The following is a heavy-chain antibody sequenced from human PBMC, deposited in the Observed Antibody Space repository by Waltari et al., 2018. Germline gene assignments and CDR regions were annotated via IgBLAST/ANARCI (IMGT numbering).Heavy chain of an antibody. CDR2: ISSRSSTI. CDR3: ARALPYYFDATGFSYFDF. J-gene: IGHJ4*02. CDR1: VFILSNYN. V-gene: IGHV3-48*01. Sequence: EVQLVESGGGLVQPGGALRLSCGSSVFILSNYNVNWVRQAPGKGLEWVSYISSRSSTIYYADSVKGRFTISRDNANNSLYLEMSSLRPEDTAVYYCARALPYYFDATGFSYFDFWGLGTLVTVSS. D-gene: IGHD3-22*01.